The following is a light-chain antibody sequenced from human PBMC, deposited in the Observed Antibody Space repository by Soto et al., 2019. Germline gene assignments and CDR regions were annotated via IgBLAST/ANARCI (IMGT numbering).Light chain of an antibody. V-gene: IGLV2-23*01. CDR3: CSYAGSSTDVV. CDR2: EGS. Sequence: QSALTQPASVSVSPGQSITISCTGTSSDVGSYNLVSWYQQHPGKAPKLMIYEGSKRPSGVSNRVAGSKSGNTASLTISGLQAEDAADYYCCSYAGSSTDVVFGGGTKLTVL. J-gene: IGLJ2*01. CDR1: SSDVGSYNL.